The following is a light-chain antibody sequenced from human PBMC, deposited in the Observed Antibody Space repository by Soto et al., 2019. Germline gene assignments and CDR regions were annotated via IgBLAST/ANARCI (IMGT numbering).Light chain of an antibody. CDR3: SSYAGSNNFGVV. V-gene: IGLV2-8*01. CDR1: SSDVGGYNY. CDR2: EVS. J-gene: IGLJ2*01. Sequence: QSVLTQPPSASGSPGQSVTISCTGTSSDVGGYNYVSWYQQHPGKAPKLMIYEVSKRPSGVPDRFSGSKFGNTASLTVSGLQAEDEADYYCSSYAGSNNFGVVFGGGTKLTVL.